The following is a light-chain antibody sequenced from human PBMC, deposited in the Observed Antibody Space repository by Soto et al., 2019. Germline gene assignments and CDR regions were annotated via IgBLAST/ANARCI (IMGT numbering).Light chain of an antibody. CDR1: NIGTKR. V-gene: IGLV3-21*02. CDR3: QVWDTSSDHPV. J-gene: IGLJ2*01. CDR2: DNG. Sequence: SYELTQPPSVSVAPGQTARITCGGNNIGTKRVHWYQQKPGQAPVLVAYDNGDRPSGIPERFSGSNSGNTATLTISRVESGDEADYYCQVWDTSSDHPVFGGGTKLTVL.